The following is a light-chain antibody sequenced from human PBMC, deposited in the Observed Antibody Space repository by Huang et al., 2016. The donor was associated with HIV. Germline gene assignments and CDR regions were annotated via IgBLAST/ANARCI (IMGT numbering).Light chain of an antibody. CDR2: GAS. V-gene: IGKV3-20*01. CDR3: QQYGSSPYT. Sequence: EIVLTQSPGTLSLSPGERATLSCRASQSVRSNYVAWYQQKPGQAPRLLIYGASSRATGIPDRFSGSGSGTDFTLTISRLEPEDFAVYYCQQYGSSPYTFGQGTKLEIK. J-gene: IGKJ2*01. CDR1: QSVRSNY.